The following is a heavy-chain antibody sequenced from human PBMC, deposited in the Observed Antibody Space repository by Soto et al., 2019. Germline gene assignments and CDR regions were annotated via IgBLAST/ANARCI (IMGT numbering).Heavy chain of an antibody. J-gene: IGHJ4*02. D-gene: IGHD5-12*01. CDR1: GFTFISYE. V-gene: IGHV3-48*03. CDR2: ISSSGSTI. Sequence: PGGSLRLSCAASGFTFISYEMNWVRQAPGKGLEWVSYISSSGSTIYYADSVKGRFTISRDNAKNSLYLQMNSLRAEDTAVYYCARGYSGYDQNPNFDYWGQGTLVTVSS. CDR3: ARGYSGYDQNPNFDY.